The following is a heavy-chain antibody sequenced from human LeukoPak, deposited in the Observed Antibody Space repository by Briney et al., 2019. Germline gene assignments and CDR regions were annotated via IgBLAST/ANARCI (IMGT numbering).Heavy chain of an antibody. CDR2: ISGSGGST. J-gene: IGHJ4*02. D-gene: IGHD4-17*01. Sequence: GSLRLSCAASGFTFSSYAMSWVRPAPGKGLEWVSAISGSGGSTYYADSVKGRFTISRDNSKNTLYLQMNSLRAEDTAVYYCAKASRNYGDYDFSHWGQGTLVTVSS. CDR3: AKASRNYGDYDFSH. CDR1: GFTFSSYA. V-gene: IGHV3-23*01.